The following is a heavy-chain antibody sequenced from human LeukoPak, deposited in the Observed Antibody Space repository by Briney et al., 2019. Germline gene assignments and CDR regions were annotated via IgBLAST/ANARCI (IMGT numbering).Heavy chain of an antibody. CDR2: ISSDSTTYT. Sequence: GGSLRLSCVASGFTFSGYNMNWVRQAPGKGLEWVSSISSDSTTYTYYAALVKGRFTISRDNAKNSLYLQMNSLRAEDTAVYYCARPSINDYDGNFDYWGQGTLLTVSS. J-gene: IGHJ4*02. CDR1: GFTFSGYN. CDR3: ARPSINDYDGNFDY. D-gene: IGHD4-23*01. V-gene: IGHV3-21*01.